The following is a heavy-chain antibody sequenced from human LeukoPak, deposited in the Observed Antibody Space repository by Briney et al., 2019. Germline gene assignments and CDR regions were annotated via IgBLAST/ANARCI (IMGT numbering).Heavy chain of an antibody. J-gene: IGHJ4*02. CDR2: IYHSGST. Sequence: SQTLSLTCAVSGGSISSGGYSWSWIRQPPGKGLEWIGYIYHSGSTYYNPSLKSRVTMSVDTSKNQFSLKLSSVTAADTAVYYCARVGIRGVTIFDYWGQGALVTVSS. V-gene: IGHV4-30-2*01. D-gene: IGHD3-10*01. CDR1: GGSISSGGYS. CDR3: ARVGIRGVTIFDY.